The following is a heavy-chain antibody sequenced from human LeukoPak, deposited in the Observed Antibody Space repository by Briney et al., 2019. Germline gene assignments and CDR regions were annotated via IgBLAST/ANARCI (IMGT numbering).Heavy chain of an antibody. CDR1: GGSISSGSYY. CDR3: ARLVGGYSYGYTFDY. J-gene: IGHJ4*02. V-gene: IGHV4-61*02. CDR2: IYTSGST. Sequence: PSETLSLTCTVSGGSISSGSYYWSWIRQPAGKGLEWIGRIYTSGSTNYNPSLKSRVTISLDTSKNQFSLKLSSVTAADTAVYYCARLVGGYSYGYTFDYWGQGTLVTVSS. D-gene: IGHD5-18*01.